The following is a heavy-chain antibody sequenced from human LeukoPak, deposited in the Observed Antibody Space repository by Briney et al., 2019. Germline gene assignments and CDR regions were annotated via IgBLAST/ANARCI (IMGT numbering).Heavy chain of an antibody. CDR1: GFTFSDYY. D-gene: IGHD5-18*01. CDR2: ISSSGSTI. Sequence: SGGSLRLSCAASGFTFSDYYMSWIRQAPGKGLEWVSYISSSGSTIYYADSVKGRFTISRDNTKNSLYLQMNSLRAEDTAVYYCARDFVDTGSFDYWGQGTLVTVSS. CDR3: ARDFVDTGSFDY. V-gene: IGHV3-11*01. J-gene: IGHJ4*02.